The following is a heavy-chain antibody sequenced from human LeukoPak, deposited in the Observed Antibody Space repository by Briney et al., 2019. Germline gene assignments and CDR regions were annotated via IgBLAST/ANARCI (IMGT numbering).Heavy chain of an antibody. J-gene: IGHJ4*02. CDR3: ARGVESSSSCFDY. D-gene: IGHD6-13*01. V-gene: IGHV6-1*01. Sequence: SQTLSLTCAISGDSVSSNSAASNWIRQSPSRGLEWLGRTYYRSKWYNDYAVSVKSRITINPDTSKNQFSLQLNSVTPEDTAVYYCARGVESSSSCFDYWGQGTLVTVSS. CDR2: TYYRSKWYN. CDR1: GDSVSSNSAA.